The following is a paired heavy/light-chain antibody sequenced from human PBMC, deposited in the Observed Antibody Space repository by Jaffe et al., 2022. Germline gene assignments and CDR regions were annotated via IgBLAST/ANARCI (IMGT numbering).Heavy chain of an antibody. CDR2: INPNSGGT. CDR3: ARNDGDGGNFFTLYYYYYMDV. J-gene: IGHJ6*03. V-gene: IGHV1-2*02. D-gene: IGHD2-21*02. Sequence: QVQLVQSGAEVKKPGASVKVSCKASGYTFTGYYMHWVRQAPGQGLEWMGWINPNSGGTNYAQKFQGRVTMTRDTSISTAYMELSRLRSDDTAVYYCARNDGDGGNFFTLYYYYYMDVWGKGTTVTVSS. CDR1: GYTFTGYY.
Light chain of an antibody. J-gene: IGKJ5*01. CDR1: QSVSSN. CDR3: QQYNNWPS. Sequence: EIVMMQSPATLSVSPGERATLSCRASQSVSSNLAWYQQKPGQAPRLLIYGASTRATGIPARFSGSGSGTEFTLTISSLQSEDFAVYYCQQYNNWPSFGQGTRLEIK. CDR2: GAS. V-gene: IGKV3D-15*01.